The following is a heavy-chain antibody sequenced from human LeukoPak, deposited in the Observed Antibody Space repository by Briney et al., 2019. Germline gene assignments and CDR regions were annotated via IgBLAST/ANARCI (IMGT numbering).Heavy chain of an antibody. V-gene: IGHV4-59*01. J-gene: IGHJ3*02. D-gene: IGHD4-23*01. CDR2: IYYSGST. CDR1: GGSFSGYY. Sequence: SETLSLTCAVYGGSFSGYYWSWIRQPPGKGLEWIGYIYYSGSTNYNPSLKGRVTISVDTSKNQFSLKLSSVTAADTAVYYCASTPSTVVTPGAFDIWGQGTMVTVSS. CDR3: ASTPSTVVTPGAFDI.